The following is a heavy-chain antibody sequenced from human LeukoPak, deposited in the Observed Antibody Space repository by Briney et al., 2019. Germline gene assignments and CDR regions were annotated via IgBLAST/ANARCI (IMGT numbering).Heavy chain of an antibody. CDR2: INAGNGNT. CDR1: GYTFTSYA. D-gene: IGHD2-2*01. J-gene: IGHJ3*02. V-gene: IGHV1-3*01. CDR3: ARGPDCSSTSCYAGDAFDI. Sequence: VASVKVSCKASGYTFTSYAMHWVRQAPGQRLEWMGWINAGNGNTKYSQKFQGRVIITRDTSASTAYMELSSLRSEDTAVYYCARGPDCSSTSCYAGDAFDIWGQGTMVTVSS.